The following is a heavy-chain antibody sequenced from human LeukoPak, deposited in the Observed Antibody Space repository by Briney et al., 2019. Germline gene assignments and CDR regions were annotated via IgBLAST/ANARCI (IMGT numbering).Heavy chain of an antibody. CDR1: GGSISSSSYY. V-gene: IGHV4-39*01. CDR3: ARLARGYYCYGMDV. CDR2: IYYSGST. J-gene: IGHJ6*02. D-gene: IGHD3-10*01. Sequence: PSETLSLTCTVSGGSISSSSYYWGWIRQPPGKGLEWIGSIYYSGSTYYNPSLKSRVTISVDTSKNQFSLKLSSVTAADTAVYYCARLARGYYCYGMDVWGQGTTVTVSS.